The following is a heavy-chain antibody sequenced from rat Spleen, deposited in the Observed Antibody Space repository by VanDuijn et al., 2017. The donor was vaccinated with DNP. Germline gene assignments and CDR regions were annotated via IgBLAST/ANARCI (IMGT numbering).Heavy chain of an antibody. CDR3: ARMDFFNYGTRFFDY. CDR1: GFMFDNHW. D-gene: IGHD1-3*01. CDR2: IPPGGGDT. V-gene: IGHV5-31*01. J-gene: IGHJ2*01. Sequence: EVQLVESGGGLVQPGRSLKLSCVASGFMFDNHWMIWIRQVPGKGLEWVASIPPGGGDTYYLGSVKGRFTISRDNAKNTLYLQMNSLQTEDTAMYFCARMDFFNYGTRFFDYWGQGVMVTVSS.